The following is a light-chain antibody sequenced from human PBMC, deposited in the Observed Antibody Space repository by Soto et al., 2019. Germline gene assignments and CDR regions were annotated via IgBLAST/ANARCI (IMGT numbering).Light chain of an antibody. CDR2: GAS. J-gene: IGKJ1*01. V-gene: IGKV3-15*01. Sequence: EIVMTQSPATLSVSPGERATLSCRASQSVSSTLAWYQQKPGQAPRLLIYGASTRATDIPARFSGSASGTEFTLTISSLQSEDFAVYYCQQYYNWPRTFGQGTKVDIK. CDR1: QSVSST. CDR3: QQYYNWPRT.